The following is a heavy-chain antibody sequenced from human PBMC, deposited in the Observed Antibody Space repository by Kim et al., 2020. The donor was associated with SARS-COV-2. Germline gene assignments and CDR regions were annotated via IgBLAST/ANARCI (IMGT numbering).Heavy chain of an antibody. J-gene: IGHJ4*02. Sequence: DSVRGRFTRSRDNYKNQVYLQMDSLRVEDTAIYYCAKDLLYVPGRGYFDSWGQGVLVTVSS. D-gene: IGHD3-10*01. V-gene: IGHV3-23*01. CDR3: AKDLLYVPGRGYFDS.